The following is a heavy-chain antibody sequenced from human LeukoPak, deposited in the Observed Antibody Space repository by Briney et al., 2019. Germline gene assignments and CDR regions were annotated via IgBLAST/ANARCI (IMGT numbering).Heavy chain of an antibody. V-gene: IGHV3-21*01. CDR2: ISDSSTYI. J-gene: IGHJ4*02. Sequence: GGSLRLSCTASGFTFSTYSMTWVRQAPGKGLEWVSSISDSSTYIYYTDSVKGRFTISRDNAKNSLYLQMNSLRADDAALYYCAREPTSMGSDYWGQGTLVTVSS. CDR3: AREPTSMGSDY. D-gene: IGHD5-18*01. CDR1: GFTFSTYS.